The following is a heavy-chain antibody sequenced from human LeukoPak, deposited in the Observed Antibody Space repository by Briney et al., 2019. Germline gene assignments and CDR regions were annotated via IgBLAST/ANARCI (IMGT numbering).Heavy chain of an antibody. D-gene: IGHD1-26*01. CDR1: GFTFSDYW. Sequence: GGSLRLSCAVSGFTFSDYWMNWVRQAPGKGLDWVAHIKQDGSGKYYVDSVKGRFTISRDNAKNSLYLQMDSLRAEDTAVYYCATISGSFFSWGQGTLATVSS. V-gene: IGHV3-7*01. CDR2: IKQDGSGK. CDR3: ATISGSFFS. J-gene: IGHJ5*02.